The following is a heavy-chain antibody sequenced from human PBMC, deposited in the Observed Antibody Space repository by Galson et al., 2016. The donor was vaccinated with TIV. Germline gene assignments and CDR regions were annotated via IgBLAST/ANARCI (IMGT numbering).Heavy chain of an antibody. V-gene: IGHV3-66*02. Sequence: SLRLSCAASGLTVSDNYMTWVRRAPGKGLEWVSMISSGGGTSYEDSVRGRFTISRDNSKNTVYLQENRLRAEDTAVYYCARERRHCGNECYLYYYYGMDVSGQGTTVTVSS. J-gene: IGHJ6*02. CDR1: GLTVSDNY. D-gene: IGHD2-21*01. CDR2: ISSGGGT. CDR3: ARERRHCGNECYLYYYYGMDV.